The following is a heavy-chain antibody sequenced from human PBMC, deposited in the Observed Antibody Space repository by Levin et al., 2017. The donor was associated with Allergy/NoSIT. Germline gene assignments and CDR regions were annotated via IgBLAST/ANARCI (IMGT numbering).Heavy chain of an antibody. D-gene: IGHD4-23*01. CDR2: ISSSSSYI. J-gene: IGHJ4*02. CDR3: ARDIYGGNSGGY. Sequence: GGSLRLSCAASGFTFSSYSMNWVRQAPGKGLEWVSSISSSSSYIYYADSVKGRFTISRDNAKNSLYLQMNSLRAEDTAVYYCARDIYGGNSGGYWGQGTLVTVSS. V-gene: IGHV3-21*01. CDR1: GFTFSSYS.